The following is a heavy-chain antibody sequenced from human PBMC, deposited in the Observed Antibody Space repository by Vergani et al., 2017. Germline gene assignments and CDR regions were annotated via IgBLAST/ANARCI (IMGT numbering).Heavy chain of an antibody. J-gene: IGHJ4*02. D-gene: IGHD2-21*02. Sequence: QVQLVESGGGVVQPGRSLRLSCAASGFTFSSYAMHWVRQAPGKGLEWVAVISYDGSNKYYADSVKGRFTNSRDNSKNTLYLQMNSLRAEDTAVYYCARGASGDCVSSFDYWGQGTLVTVSS. CDR3: ARGASGDCVSSFDY. CDR1: GFTFSSYA. V-gene: IGHV3-30-3*01. CDR2: ISYDGSNK.